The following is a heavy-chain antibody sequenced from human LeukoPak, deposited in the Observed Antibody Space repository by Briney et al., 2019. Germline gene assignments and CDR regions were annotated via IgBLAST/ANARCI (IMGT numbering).Heavy chain of an antibody. V-gene: IGHV3-7*01. Sequence: GGTLRLSCVVSGFAFSNYSMSWVRQAPRKGLEWVANIKQDGRAKYYVDSVQGRFTISRDNDKNSLYLQMNSLRAEDTAVYYCARISLDLVVVPSGQKNPRYFDFWGQRTLVTVSS. CDR2: IKQDGRAK. D-gene: IGHD2-2*01. CDR3: ARISLDLVVVPSGQKNPRYFDF. CDR1: GFAFSNYS. J-gene: IGHJ4*02.